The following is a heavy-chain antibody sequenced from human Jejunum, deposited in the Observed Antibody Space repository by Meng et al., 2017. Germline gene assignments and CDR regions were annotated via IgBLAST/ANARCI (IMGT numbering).Heavy chain of an antibody. J-gene: IGHJ4*02. V-gene: IGHV4-4*02. CDR3: VRGEFAMLARFDF. D-gene: IGHD2-2*01. Sequence: QVQLQESGPGLVKPSGTLSLTCAVSGGYIKKENWWRWVRQSPERGLEWIGEIYNGGNTNYNPSLNRRVTMSVDESTNQMSLKLTSVTAADTAVYYCVRGEFAMLARFDFWGQGILVTVSS. CDR2: IYNGGNT. CDR1: GGYIKKENW.